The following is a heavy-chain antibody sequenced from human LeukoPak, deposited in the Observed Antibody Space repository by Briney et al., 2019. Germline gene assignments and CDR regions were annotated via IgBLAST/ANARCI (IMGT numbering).Heavy chain of an antibody. CDR3: ARGEVYYYYMDV. CDR1: GYSISSGYY. CDR2: IYHSGST. J-gene: IGHJ6*03. V-gene: IGHV4-38-2*02. Sequence: SETLSLTCTVSGYSISSGYYWGWIRQPPGKGLEWIGSIYHSGSTYYNPSLKSRVTISVDTSKNQFSLKLSSVTAADTAVYYCARGEVYYYYMDVWGKGTTVTVSS.